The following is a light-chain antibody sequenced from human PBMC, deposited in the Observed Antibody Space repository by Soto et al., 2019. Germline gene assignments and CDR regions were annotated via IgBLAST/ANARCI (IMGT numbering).Light chain of an antibody. V-gene: IGLV2-14*01. CDR3: TSHTASSTWV. CDR1: SSDIGGYNS. CDR2: EVS. J-gene: IGLJ3*02. Sequence: QPVLTQPPSASGSPGQSVTISCTGTSSDIGGYNSVSWYQQHPGKAPKLMIYEVSRRPSGVSNRFSGSKSANTASLTISGLQAEDEADYYCTSHTASSTWVFGGGTKLTVL.